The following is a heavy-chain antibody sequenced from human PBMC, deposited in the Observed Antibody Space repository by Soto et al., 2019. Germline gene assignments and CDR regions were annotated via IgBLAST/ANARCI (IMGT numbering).Heavy chain of an antibody. V-gene: IGHV4-39*01. CDR1: GFPISSTYS. Sequence: SETLSLTCLVSGFPISSTYSWGWIRQPPGKGLEWIGSLYYGGSTFYNPSLKSRVTISLDTSKNQFSLRLTSVTAADTAIYYCARQLPVGATSWFDPWGQGTLVTVSS. J-gene: IGHJ5*02. CDR2: LYYGGST. D-gene: IGHD1-26*01. CDR3: ARQLPVGATSWFDP.